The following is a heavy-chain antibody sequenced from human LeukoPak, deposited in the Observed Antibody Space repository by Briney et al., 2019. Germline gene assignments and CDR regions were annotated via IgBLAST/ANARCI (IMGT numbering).Heavy chain of an antibody. CDR1: GGSISSYY. V-gene: IGHV4-59*08. J-gene: IGHJ4*02. D-gene: IGHD3-22*01. CDR3: ARLHYYDRSVDY. Sequence: SETLSLTCTVSGGSISSYYWSWIRQPPGKGLEWIGYIYYSGSTNYNPSLKSRVTISVDTFENQFSLKLSSVTAADTAVYYCARLHYYDRSVDYWGQGTLVTASS. CDR2: IYYSGST.